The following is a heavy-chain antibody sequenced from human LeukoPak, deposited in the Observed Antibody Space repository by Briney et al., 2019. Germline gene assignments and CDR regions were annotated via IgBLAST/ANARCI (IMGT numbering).Heavy chain of an antibody. V-gene: IGHV3-23*01. Sequence: PGRSLRLSCAASGFTFSTYAMTWVRQASGKGLEWVSTISGSGDGTTYADSVKGRITVSRDNSENTLYLQMNSLRAEDTAVYYCARSLTDYYFDYWGQGTLVTVSS. CDR2: ISGSGDGT. D-gene: IGHD3-9*01. CDR3: ARSLTDYYFDY. J-gene: IGHJ4*02. CDR1: GFTFSTYA.